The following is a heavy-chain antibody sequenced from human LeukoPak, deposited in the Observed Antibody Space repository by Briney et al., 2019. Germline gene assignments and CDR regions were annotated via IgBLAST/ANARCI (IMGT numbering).Heavy chain of an antibody. CDR1: GFTFSSYG. J-gene: IGHJ4*02. Sequence: GGSLRLSCAASGFTFSSYGVHWVRQAPGKGLEWVAVISYDGSNKYYADSVKGRFTISRDNSKNTLYLQMNSLRAEDTAVYYCAKDRSGGSCYDYWGQGTLVTVSS. V-gene: IGHV3-30*18. D-gene: IGHD2-15*01. CDR2: ISYDGSNK. CDR3: AKDRSGGSCYDY.